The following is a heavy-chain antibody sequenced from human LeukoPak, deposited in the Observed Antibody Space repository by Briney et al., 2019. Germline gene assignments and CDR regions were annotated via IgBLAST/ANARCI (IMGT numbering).Heavy chain of an antibody. V-gene: IGHV1-18*01. CDR1: GYTFTSYG. J-gene: IGHJ3*02. Sequence: ASVKVSCKPSGYTFTSYGISWVRQAPGQGLEWMGWISAYNGNTNYAQKLQGRVTITTDTSTSTAYMELRSLKSDDPAVNYGAKTVSSGLLGGDAFDICSQATMVTVSS. D-gene: IGHD6-19*01. CDR3: AKTVSSGLLGGDAFDI. CDR2: ISAYNGNT.